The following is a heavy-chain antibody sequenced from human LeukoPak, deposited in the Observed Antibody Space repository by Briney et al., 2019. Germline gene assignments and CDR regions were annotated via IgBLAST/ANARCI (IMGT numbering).Heavy chain of an antibody. D-gene: IGHD5-18*01. Sequence: ASVKVSCKASGYTFTSYGISWVRQAPGQGLEWMGWINPGNGNTKYSQEFQGRVTITRDTSASTAYMELSSLRSEDMAVYYCARGLLQLWLEYWGQGTLVTVSS. V-gene: IGHV1-3*03. CDR3: ARGLLQLWLEY. J-gene: IGHJ4*02. CDR1: GYTFTSYG. CDR2: INPGNGNT.